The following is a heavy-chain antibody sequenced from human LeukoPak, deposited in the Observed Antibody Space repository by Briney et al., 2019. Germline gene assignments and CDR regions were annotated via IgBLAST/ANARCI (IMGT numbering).Heavy chain of an antibody. V-gene: IGHV1-8*01. D-gene: IGHD6-19*01. CDR2: MNPNDGNS. Sequence: ASVKVSCKASGYTLTSYDINWVRQATGQGLEWMGWMNPNDGNSGYAQKFQGRVTMTRNTSISTAYMELSSLTSEDTAVYYCARQRAVGPADYWGQGTLVTVSS. CDR1: GYTLTSYD. CDR3: ARQRAVGPADY. J-gene: IGHJ4*02.